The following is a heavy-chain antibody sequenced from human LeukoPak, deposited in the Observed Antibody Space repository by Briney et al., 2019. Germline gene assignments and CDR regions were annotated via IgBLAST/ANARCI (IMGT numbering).Heavy chain of an antibody. Sequence: PGGSLRLSCVASGFTFSSYSMNWVRQAPGKGLEWVSSISSSSSYIYYADSVKGRFTISRDNAKNSLYLQMNSLRAEDTAVYYCASSYYYDSSGYYVGDDAFDIWGQGTMVTVSS. CDR3: ASSYYYDSSGYYVGDDAFDI. D-gene: IGHD3-22*01. CDR2: ISSSSSYI. V-gene: IGHV3-21*01. CDR1: GFTFSSYS. J-gene: IGHJ3*02.